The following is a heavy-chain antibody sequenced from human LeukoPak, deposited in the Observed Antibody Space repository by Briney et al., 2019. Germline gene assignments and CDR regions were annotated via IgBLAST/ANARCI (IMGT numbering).Heavy chain of an antibody. J-gene: IGHJ4*02. D-gene: IGHD3-10*01. CDR1: GGPISSYY. Sequence: SETLSLTCTVSGGPISSYYWNWIRQPPGKGLEWIGSIYYSGTTYYNPSLKSRVTISVDTSKNQFSLKLNSVTAADTAVYYCVRINYYGTYRGQGTLVTVSS. V-gene: IGHV4-59*05. CDR3: VRINYYGTY. CDR2: IYYSGTT.